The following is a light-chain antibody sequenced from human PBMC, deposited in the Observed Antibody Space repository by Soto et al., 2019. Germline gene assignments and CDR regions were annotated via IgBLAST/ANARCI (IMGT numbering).Light chain of an antibody. CDR1: QSVSTY. V-gene: IGKV3-11*01. Sequence: IVLTQSPATLSLSPGERATLSCRASQSVSTYLAWYQQKPGQAPRLLIYDASNRATGIPARFSGSGSGTDFTLTISSLEPEDSAVYYCQERSIWPPWTFGQGTKVEIK. CDR2: DAS. CDR3: QERSIWPPWT. J-gene: IGKJ1*01.